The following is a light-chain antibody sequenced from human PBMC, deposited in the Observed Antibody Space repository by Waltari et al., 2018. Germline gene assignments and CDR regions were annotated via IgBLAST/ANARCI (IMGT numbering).Light chain of an antibody. J-gene: IGKJ4*01. CDR3: QQRANWPLT. CDR1: LRVDGY. V-gene: IGKV3-11*01. CDR2: DAS. Sequence: DIVLTQSPATLPLSPGERATLPCRASLRVDGYLAWYQQKPGQAPRRLIYDASNRATGIPARCRGFGSGTDFTLTISSLEPEDFAIYYCQQRANWPLTFGGGTKVEI.